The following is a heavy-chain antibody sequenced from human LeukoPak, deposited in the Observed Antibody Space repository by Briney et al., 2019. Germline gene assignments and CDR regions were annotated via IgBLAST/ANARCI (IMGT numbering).Heavy chain of an antibody. J-gene: IGHJ6*02. CDR1: GFTFSSYA. D-gene: IGHD1-1*01. CDR3: ARDFKYPGGMDV. Sequence: GGSLRLSCAASGFTFSSYAMHWVRQAPGKGLEWVAVISYDGSNKYYADSVKGRFTISRDNSKNTLYLQMNSLRAEDTAVYYCARDFKYPGGMDVWGQGTTVTVSS. V-gene: IGHV3-30-3*01. CDR2: ISYDGSNK.